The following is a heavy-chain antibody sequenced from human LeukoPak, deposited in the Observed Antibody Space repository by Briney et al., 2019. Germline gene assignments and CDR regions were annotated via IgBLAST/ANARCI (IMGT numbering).Heavy chain of an antibody. V-gene: IGHV4-59*08. Sequence: SETLSLTCTVSGGSISSYYWSWIRQPPGKGLEWIGYIYYSGSTNYNPSLKSRVTISVDTSKNQFSLKLSSVTAADTAVYYCASFHSGYDSGYFDYWGQGTLVTVSS. J-gene: IGHJ4*02. D-gene: IGHD5-12*01. CDR1: GGSISSYY. CDR2: IYYSGST. CDR3: ASFHSGYDSGYFDY.